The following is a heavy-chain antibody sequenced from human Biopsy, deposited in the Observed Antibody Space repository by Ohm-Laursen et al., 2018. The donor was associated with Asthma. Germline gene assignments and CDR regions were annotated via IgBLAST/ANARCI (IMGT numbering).Heavy chain of an antibody. CDR3: ARGQKSAGDRWFDP. V-gene: IGHV1-69*13. CDR2: IIPIFGTA. J-gene: IGHJ5*02. CDR1: GGTFSSYA. D-gene: IGHD6-13*01. Sequence: SVKVSCKASGGTFSSYAISWVRQAPGQGLEWMGGIIPIFGTANYAQKFQGRVTITADESTSTAYMELRSLRSDDTAVYYCARGQKSAGDRWFDPWGQGTLVTVSS.